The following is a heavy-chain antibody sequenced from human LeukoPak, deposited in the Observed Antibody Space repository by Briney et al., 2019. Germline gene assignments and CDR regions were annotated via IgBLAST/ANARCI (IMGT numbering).Heavy chain of an antibody. CDR3: ARAQVASRIRFEH. V-gene: IGHV4-59*01. D-gene: IGHD5-12*01. CDR2: IYHDVAT. Sequence: PSETLSLTCTVSGGSIRSYYYNWIRQTPVKGLEWIGYIYHDVATSYNPSLKSRVTMSVDTSKNQFSLTLISATAADTAVYYCARAQVASRIRFEHWGQGILVTVSS. CDR1: GGSIRSYY. J-gene: IGHJ4*02.